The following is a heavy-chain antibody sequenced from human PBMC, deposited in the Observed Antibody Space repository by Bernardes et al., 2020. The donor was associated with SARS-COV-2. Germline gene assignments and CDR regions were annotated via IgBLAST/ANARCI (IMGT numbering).Heavy chain of an antibody. CDR1: GYTFTNHY. CDR2: INPSTGDT. V-gene: IGHV1-2*02. J-gene: IGHJ5*02. CDR3: ARDSASDYGDYVDNYFDP. D-gene: IGHD4-17*01. Sequence: SVKVSCKASGYTFTNHYIHWVRQAPGRGLEWMGWINPSTGDTKYAEKFEGRVTMTRDTSISISYMELSRLKFDDTALYSCARDSASDYGDYVDNYFDPWGQGTLVTVSS.